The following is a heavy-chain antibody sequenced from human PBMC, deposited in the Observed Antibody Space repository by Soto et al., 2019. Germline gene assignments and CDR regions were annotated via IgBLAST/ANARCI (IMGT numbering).Heavy chain of an antibody. Sequence: SETLSLTCTVSGGSISSGDYCWSWIRQPPGEGLEWIGYIYYSGSTYYNPSLKSRVTISVDTSKNQFSPKVSSVTAADTAVYYCARTYYYDSSGSDYWGQGTLVTVSS. CDR1: GGSISSGDYC. CDR3: ARTYYYDSSGSDY. J-gene: IGHJ4*02. V-gene: IGHV4-30-4*01. CDR2: IYYSGST. D-gene: IGHD3-22*01.